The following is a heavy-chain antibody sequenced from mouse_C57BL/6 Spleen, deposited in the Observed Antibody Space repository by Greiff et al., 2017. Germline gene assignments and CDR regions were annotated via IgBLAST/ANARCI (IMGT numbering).Heavy chain of an antibody. V-gene: IGHV1-55*01. CDR1: GYTFPSYW. CDR3: ARGAQARYYYAMDY. Sequence: QVQLQQPGAELVKPGASVKMSCNASGYTFPSYWITWVKQRPGQGLEWIGDIYPGSGSTNYNEKFKSKATLTVDTSSSTAYMQLSSLTSEDAAVYDCARGAQARYYYAMDYWGQGTSVTVSS. CDR2: IYPGSGST. D-gene: IGHD3-2*02. J-gene: IGHJ4*01.